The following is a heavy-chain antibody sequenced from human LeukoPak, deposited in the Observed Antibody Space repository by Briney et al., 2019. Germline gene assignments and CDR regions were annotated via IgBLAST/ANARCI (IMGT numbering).Heavy chain of an antibody. Sequence: GGSLRLSCAASGFTFSSYEMNWVRQAPGKGLEWVSYISSSGSTIYYADSVKGRFTISRDNAKNSLYLQMNSLRAEDTAVYYCARDRGYYYDSSGYYPGYFDYWGQGTLVTVSS. CDR1: GFTFSSYE. D-gene: IGHD3-22*01. V-gene: IGHV3-48*03. J-gene: IGHJ4*02. CDR3: ARDRGYYYDSSGYYPGYFDY. CDR2: ISSSGSTI.